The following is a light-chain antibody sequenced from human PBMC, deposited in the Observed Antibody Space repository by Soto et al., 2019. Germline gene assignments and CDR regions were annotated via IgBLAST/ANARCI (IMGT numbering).Light chain of an antibody. CDR1: QTISSW. CDR3: QQYHTSPIT. V-gene: IGKV1-5*03. Sequence: DIQMTQSPSTLSGSVGDRVTITCRASQTISSWLAWYQQKPGKAPKLLIYKASTLKSGVPSRFSGSGSGTEFTLTISSLQPDDFAVYYCQQYHTSPITFGQGTRLEIK. CDR2: KAS. J-gene: IGKJ5*01.